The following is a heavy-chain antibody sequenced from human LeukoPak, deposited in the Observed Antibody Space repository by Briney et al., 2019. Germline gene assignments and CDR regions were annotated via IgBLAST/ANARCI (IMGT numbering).Heavy chain of an antibody. CDR3: AVGGSYTSGSNWFDP. CDR1: GGSISSYY. CDR2: LYYSGST. D-gene: IGHD6-25*01. Sequence: PSETLSLTRTVSGGSISSYYWSWIRQPPGKGLEWIAYLYYSGSTNYKSSLKNRVTMSVDTSKNQLSLKLTSVTPADTAVYYCAVGGSYTSGSNWFDPWGQGTLVTVSS. J-gene: IGHJ5*02. V-gene: IGHV4-59*01.